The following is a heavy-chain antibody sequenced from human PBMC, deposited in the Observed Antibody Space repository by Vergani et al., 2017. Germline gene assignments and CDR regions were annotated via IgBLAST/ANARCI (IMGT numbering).Heavy chain of an antibody. J-gene: IGHJ6*03. CDR2: INPSGGST. V-gene: IGHV1-46*01. CDR3: AREGQRITIFGVVITEPYYYYDMGV. Sequence: QVQLVQSGAEVKKPGASVKVSCKASGYTFTSYYMHWVRQAPGQGLEWMGIINPSGGSTSYAQKFQGRVTMTRDTSTSTVYMELSSLRSEDTAVYYCAREGQRITIFGVVITEPYYYYDMGVWGKGTTVTVSS. CDR1: GYTFTSYY. D-gene: IGHD3-3*01.